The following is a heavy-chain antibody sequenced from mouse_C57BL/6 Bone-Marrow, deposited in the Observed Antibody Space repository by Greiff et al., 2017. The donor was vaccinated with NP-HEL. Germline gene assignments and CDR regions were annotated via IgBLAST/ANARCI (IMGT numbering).Heavy chain of an antibody. J-gene: IGHJ1*03. CDR2: IWTGGGT. Sequence: VKLMESGPGLVAPSQSLSITCTVSGFSLTSYAISWVRQPPGKGLEWLGVIWTGGGTNYNSALKSRLSISKDNSKSQVFLKMNRLQTDDTARYYCARTPLITTVVATGYWYFDVWGTGTTVTVSS. CDR3: ARTPLITTVVATGYWYFDV. V-gene: IGHV2-9-1*01. CDR1: GFSLTSYA. D-gene: IGHD1-1*01.